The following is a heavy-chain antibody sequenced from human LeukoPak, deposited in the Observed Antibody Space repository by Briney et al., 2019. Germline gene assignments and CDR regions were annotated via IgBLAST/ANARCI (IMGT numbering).Heavy chain of an antibody. CDR2: IYTSGST. CDR3: ARGAYYYDSSGYTYDY. J-gene: IGHJ4*02. Sequence: PSETLSLKCTVSGGSISSYYWSWMRQPAGKGLEWIGRIYTSGSTNYNTSLKSRVTMAVDTSKNQFSLKLSSVTAADTAGYYCARGAYYYDSSGYTYDYWGQGTLVTVSS. CDR1: GGSISSYY. D-gene: IGHD3-22*01. V-gene: IGHV4-4*07.